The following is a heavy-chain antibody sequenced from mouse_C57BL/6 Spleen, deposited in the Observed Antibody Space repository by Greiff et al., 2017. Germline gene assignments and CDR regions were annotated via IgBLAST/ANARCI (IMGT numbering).Heavy chain of an antibody. J-gene: IGHJ2*01. Sequence: VQLKESGPGLVQPSQSLSITCTVSGFSLTSYGVHWVRQSPGKGLEWLGVIWSGGSTDYTAAFISRLSISKDNSKSQVFCKMNSLQADDTAIYYCARNRLGQGFDYWGQGTTLTVSS. D-gene: IGHD3-3*01. CDR2: IWSGGST. CDR3: ARNRLGQGFDY. V-gene: IGHV2-2*01. CDR1: GFSLTSYG.